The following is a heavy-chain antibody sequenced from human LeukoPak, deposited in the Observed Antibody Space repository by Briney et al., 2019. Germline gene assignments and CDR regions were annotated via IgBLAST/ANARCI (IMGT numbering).Heavy chain of an antibody. D-gene: IGHD4-17*01. J-gene: IGHJ4*02. Sequence: GGSLRLSCAASGFTFSIYAMSWVRQAPGKGLEWVSLISGSGDSTYYADSVKGRFTISRDNSKNTLYLQMNSLRAEDTAVYYCAKDLYGDYGDDYWGQGTLVTVSS. CDR1: GFTFSIYA. CDR2: ISGSGDST. V-gene: IGHV3-23*01. CDR3: AKDLYGDYGDDY.